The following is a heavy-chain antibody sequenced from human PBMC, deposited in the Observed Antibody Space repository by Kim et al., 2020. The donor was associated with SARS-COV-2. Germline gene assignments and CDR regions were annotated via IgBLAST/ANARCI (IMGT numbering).Heavy chain of an antibody. Sequence: GGSLRLSCAASGFTFSSYEMNWVRQAPGKGLEWVSYISSSGSTIYYADSVKGRFTISRDNAKNSLYLQMNSLRAEDTAVYYCARGITIFGVANWFDPWGQGTLVTVPS. V-gene: IGHV3-48*03. D-gene: IGHD3-3*01. CDR3: ARGITIFGVANWFDP. CDR1: GFTFSSYE. J-gene: IGHJ5*02. CDR2: ISSSGSTI.